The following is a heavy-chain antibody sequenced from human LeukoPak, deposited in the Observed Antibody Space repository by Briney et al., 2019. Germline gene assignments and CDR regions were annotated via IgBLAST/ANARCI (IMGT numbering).Heavy chain of an antibody. CDR1: GGSFSGYY. J-gene: IGHJ4*02. D-gene: IGHD2-2*01. CDR3: ARGDIVVVPAAISPLDS. CDR2: INHSGST. V-gene: IGHV4-34*01. Sequence: PSETLSLTCAVYGGSFSGYYWSWIRQPPGKGLEWIGEINHSGSTNYNPSLKSRVTISVDTSKNQFSLKLSSVTAADTAVYYCARGDIVVVPAAISPLDSWGPGTLVTVSS.